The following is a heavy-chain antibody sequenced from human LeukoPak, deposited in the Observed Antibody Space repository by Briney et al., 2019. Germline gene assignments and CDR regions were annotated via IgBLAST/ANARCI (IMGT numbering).Heavy chain of an antibody. CDR2: IYYTGST. V-gene: IGHV4-59*01. CDR1: GGSITSYY. CDR3: ARGPSSGYSYG. J-gene: IGHJ4*02. Sequence: SETLSLTCTVSGGSITSYYWSWIRQPPGKGLEWIGYIYYTGSTNYNPSLKSRVTISVDTSKNQSSLKLSSVTAADTAVYYCARGPSSGYSYGWGQGTLVTVSS. D-gene: IGHD5-18*01.